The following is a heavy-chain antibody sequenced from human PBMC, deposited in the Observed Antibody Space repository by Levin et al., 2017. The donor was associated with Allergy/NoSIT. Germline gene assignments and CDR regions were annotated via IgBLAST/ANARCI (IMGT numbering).Heavy chain of an antibody. Sequence: SETLSLTCRVSDGFISSDDFYWTWIRRPPGKALEWIGYIYNNGQTDYNASLRRRVSISVDMSKNEFSLDLTSVTAADTVMYFCARGRTGQHDSSGYFDSWGQGTLVTVSS. CDR1: DGFISSDDFY. D-gene: IGHD3-22*01. CDR2: IYNNGQT. V-gene: IGHV4-30-4*01. J-gene: IGHJ4*02. CDR3: ARGRTGQHDSSGYFDS.